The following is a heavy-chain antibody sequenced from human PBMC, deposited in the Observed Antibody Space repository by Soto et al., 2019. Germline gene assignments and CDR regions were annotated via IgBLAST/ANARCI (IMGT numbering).Heavy chain of an antibody. CDR1: GGTFSSYA. V-gene: IGHV1-69*13. J-gene: IGHJ6*02. Sequence: SVKVSCKASGGTFSSYAISWVRQAPGQGLEWMGGIIPIFGTANYAQKFQGRVTITADESTSTAYMELSSLRSEDTAVYYCARAKAAGTRRYYYYGMDVWGQGTTVTV. D-gene: IGHD6-13*01. CDR3: ARAKAAGTRRYYYYGMDV. CDR2: IIPIFGTA.